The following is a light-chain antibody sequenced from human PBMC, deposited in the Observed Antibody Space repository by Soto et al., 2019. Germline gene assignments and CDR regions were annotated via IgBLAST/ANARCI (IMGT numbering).Light chain of an antibody. CDR2: AAS. CDR1: QTISSW. CDR3: QQLTSYPRST. V-gene: IGKV1-5*01. Sequence: QSPSTLSGSVGDRVTITCRASQTISSWLAWYQQKPGKAPKLLIYAASTLQTGVPSRFSGSGSGTEFTLTISSLQPEDFATYHCQQLTSYPRSTVGQGTRLEIK. J-gene: IGKJ5*01.